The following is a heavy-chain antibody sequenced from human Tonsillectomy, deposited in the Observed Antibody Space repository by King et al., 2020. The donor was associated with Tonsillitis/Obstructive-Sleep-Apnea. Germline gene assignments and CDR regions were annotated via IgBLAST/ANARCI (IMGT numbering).Heavy chain of an antibody. Sequence: QLQESGPGLVKPSETLSLTCTVSGGSISSSSYYWGWIRQPPGKGLEWIGSIYYSGSTYYNPSLKSRVTISVDTSKNQFSLKLSPVTAADTAVYYFARNAPSPGFGEIGYENSNWFDPWGQGTLVTVSS. CDR2: IYYSGST. D-gene: IGHD3-10*01. V-gene: IGHV4-39*01. CDR3: ARNAPSPGFGEIGYENSNWFDP. J-gene: IGHJ5*02. CDR1: GGSISSSSYY.